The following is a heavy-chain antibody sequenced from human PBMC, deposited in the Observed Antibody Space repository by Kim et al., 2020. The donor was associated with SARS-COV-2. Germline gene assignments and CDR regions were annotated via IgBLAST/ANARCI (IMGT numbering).Heavy chain of an antibody. D-gene: IGHD5-18*01. J-gene: IGHJ4*02. V-gene: IGHV4-34*01. CDR3: VQLWLPRDS. Sequence: GSTNYTPSLKSRVTISVDTSKNQFSLKLSSVTAADTAVYYCVQLWLPRDSWGQGTLVTVSS. CDR2: GST.